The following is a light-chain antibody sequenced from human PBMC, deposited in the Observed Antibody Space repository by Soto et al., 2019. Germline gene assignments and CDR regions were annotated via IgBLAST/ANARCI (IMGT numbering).Light chain of an antibody. J-gene: IGKJ1*01. CDR2: SAS. CDR3: QQYKSQAT. CDR1: QSISDT. Sequence: EIVMTQSPATLSVSPGGRSTLSCRASQSISDTLAWYQQKPGQAPRLLIYSASRRATGFPGRFSGSGAGTEFTLTISSLQPDDFATYYCQQYKSQATFGQGTKVDI. V-gene: IGKV3-15*01.